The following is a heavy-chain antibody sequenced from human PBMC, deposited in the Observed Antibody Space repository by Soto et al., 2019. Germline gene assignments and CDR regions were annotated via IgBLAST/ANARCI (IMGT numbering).Heavy chain of an antibody. Sequence: SVKVSCKASGGTFSSYAISWVRQAPGQGLEWMGGIIPIFGTANYAQKFQGRVTITADESTSTAYMELSSLRSEDTAVYYCARSDYDILTGPPGYWGQGTLVTVSS. CDR2: IIPIFGTA. D-gene: IGHD3-9*01. CDR1: GGTFSSYA. J-gene: IGHJ4*02. V-gene: IGHV1-69*13. CDR3: ARSDYDILTGPPGY.